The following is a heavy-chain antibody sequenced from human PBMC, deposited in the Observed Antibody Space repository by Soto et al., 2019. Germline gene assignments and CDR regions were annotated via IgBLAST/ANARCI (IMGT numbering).Heavy chain of an antibody. CDR1: GGSFSGYY. V-gene: IGHV4-34*01. D-gene: IGHD6-13*01. J-gene: IGHJ4*02. CDR3: ARGLWSSSHFDY. Sequence: QVQLQQWGAGLLKPSGTLSLTCAVYGGSFSGYYWSWIRQPPGKGLEWIGEINHSGRTNYNPSLKSRVTISVDTSKNQFSLKLSSVTAADTAVYYCARGLWSSSHFDYWGQGTLVTVSS. CDR2: INHSGRT.